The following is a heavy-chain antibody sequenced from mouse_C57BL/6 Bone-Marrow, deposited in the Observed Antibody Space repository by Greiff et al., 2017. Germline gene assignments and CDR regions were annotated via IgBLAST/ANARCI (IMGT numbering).Heavy chain of an antibody. CDR1: GYTFTSYW. CDR2: IDPSDSYT. D-gene: IGHD2-3*01. CDR3: AMMGWSFDY. Sequence: VQLQQSGAELVKPGASVKLSCKASGYTFTSYWMQWVKQRPGQGLEWIGEIDPSDSYTTYNQKFKGKATLTVDTSSSTAYMQLSSLTSEDSAVCYCAMMGWSFDYWGEGTTLAVSS. J-gene: IGHJ2*01. V-gene: IGHV1-50*01.